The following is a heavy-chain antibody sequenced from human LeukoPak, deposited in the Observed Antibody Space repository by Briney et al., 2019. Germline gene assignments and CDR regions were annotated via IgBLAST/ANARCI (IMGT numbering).Heavy chain of an antibody. D-gene: IGHD4-11*01. CDR2: ISSSSSYI. J-gene: IGHJ6*03. CDR3: ARDTTVTTRYYYYTDV. CDR1: GFTFSSYS. V-gene: IGHV3-21*01. Sequence: GGPLRLSCAASGFTFSSYSMNWVRQAPGKGLEWVSSISSSSSYIYYADSVKGRFTISRDNAKNSLYLQMNSLRAEDTAVYYCARDTTVTTRYYYYTDVWGKGTTVTVSS.